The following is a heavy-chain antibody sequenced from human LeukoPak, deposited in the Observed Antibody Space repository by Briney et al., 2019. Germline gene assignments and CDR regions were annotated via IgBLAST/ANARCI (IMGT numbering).Heavy chain of an antibody. V-gene: IGHV3-48*03. CDR3: ARDGLSGDQAFDAFDI. J-gene: IGHJ3*02. CDR2: IRSSGSNM. CDR1: GFTFRSYE. Sequence: GGSLRLSCAASGFTFRSYEMSWVRQAPGKGLEWIAYIRSSGSNMYYADSVRGRFSISRDNAKDSLYLQMNSLRAEGTAIYYCARDGLSGDQAFDAFDIWGQGTMVTVSS. D-gene: IGHD1-26*01.